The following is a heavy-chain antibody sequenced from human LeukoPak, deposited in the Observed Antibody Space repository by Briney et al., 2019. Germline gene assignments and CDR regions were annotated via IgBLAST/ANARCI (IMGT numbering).Heavy chain of an antibody. CDR1: RFTLSRYE. J-gene: IGHJ6*02. V-gene: IGHV3-48*03. CDR3: ARDRGLDGMDV. CDR2: ISDSGSPI. D-gene: IGHD3-22*01. Sequence: GGSLRLSCAASRFTLSRYEMNWVRQAPGKGLEWVSYISDSGSPIYYADSVRGRFTISRDNAKNSMYLQMNSLRAEDTAVYYCARDRGLDGMDVCGQGTTVSVSS.